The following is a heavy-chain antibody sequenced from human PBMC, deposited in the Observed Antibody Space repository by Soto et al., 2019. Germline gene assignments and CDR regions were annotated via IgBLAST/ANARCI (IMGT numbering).Heavy chain of an antibody. D-gene: IGHD3-9*01. Sequence: SETLSRTCTVSGASVSSGNYYWSWIRQPPGKGLEWIGNIYYSGSTYNNPSLKSRVTISVDTSKNQFSLRLRSVTAADTAVYYCARAGLTDWRKGGDAFDVWGQGTKVTVSS. V-gene: IGHV4-39*01. J-gene: IGHJ3*01. CDR2: IYYSGST. CDR1: GASVSSGNYY. CDR3: ARAGLTDWRKGGDAFDV.